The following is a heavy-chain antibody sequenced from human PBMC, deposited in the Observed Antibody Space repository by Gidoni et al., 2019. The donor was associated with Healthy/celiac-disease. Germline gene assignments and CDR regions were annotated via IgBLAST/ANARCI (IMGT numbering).Heavy chain of an antibody. V-gene: IGHV3-53*01. CDR1: GFTVSGTY. D-gene: IGHD3-10*01. CDR3: ARGTQEILWFGELSPPYFDY. J-gene: IGHJ4*02. CDR2: IYSGGST. Sequence: EVQLVESGGGLIQPGGSLRLSCSASGFTVSGTYMCWVRQAPGKGLEWVSVIYSGGSTYYADSVKGRFTISRDNSKNTLYLQMNSLRAEDTAVYYCARGTQEILWFGELSPPYFDYWGQGTLVTVSS.